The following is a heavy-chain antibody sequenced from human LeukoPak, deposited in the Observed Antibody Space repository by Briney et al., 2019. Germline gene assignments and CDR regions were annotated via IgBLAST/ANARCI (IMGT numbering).Heavy chain of an antibody. Sequence: SVKVSCKASGGTFSSYAISWVRQAPGQGLEWMGRIIPILGITNYAQKFQGRVTITADKSTSTAYMELSSLRSEDTAVYYCARDRGTGTMWSFSDYWGQGTLVTVSS. J-gene: IGHJ4*02. CDR2: IIPILGIT. V-gene: IGHV1-69*04. CDR1: GGTFSSYA. CDR3: ARDRGTGTMWSFSDY. D-gene: IGHD1-7*01.